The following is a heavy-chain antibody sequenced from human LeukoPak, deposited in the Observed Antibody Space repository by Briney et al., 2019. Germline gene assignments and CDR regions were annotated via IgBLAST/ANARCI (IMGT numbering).Heavy chain of an antibody. J-gene: IGHJ4*02. CDR1: GFTFSTFA. CDR2: LSDSAVSS. V-gene: IGHV3-23*01. Sequence: GGSLRLSCAVSGFTFSTFAMNWVRQAPGKGLGWVSSLSDSAVSSYYAGSVKGRFTISRDNSKNTLYLQMNSLRAEDTATYYCAKAPDSSGFPSYFDSWGQGTLVAVSS. CDR3: AKAPDSSGFPSYFDS. D-gene: IGHD3-22*01.